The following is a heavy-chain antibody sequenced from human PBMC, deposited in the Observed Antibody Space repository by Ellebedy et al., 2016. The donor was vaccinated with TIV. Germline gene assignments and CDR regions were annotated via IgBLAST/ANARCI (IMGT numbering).Heavy chain of an antibody. J-gene: IGHJ6*02. CDR3: TRGKARTRYQYGMDL. D-gene: IGHD1-14*01. V-gene: IGHV3-53*01. Sequence: GESLKIFCAASGFSLNVNYMSWVRQAPGKGLEWVSIIYSGVSGGSTYYADSVKGRFTISRDNSKNTVDLQMNSLRAEDTAVYFCTRGKARTRYQYGMDLWGQGTTVAVSS. CDR2: IYSGVSGGST. CDR1: GFSLNVNY.